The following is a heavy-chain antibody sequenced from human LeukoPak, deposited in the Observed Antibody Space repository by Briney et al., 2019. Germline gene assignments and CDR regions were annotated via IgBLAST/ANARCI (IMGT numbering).Heavy chain of an antibody. V-gene: IGHV3-30*02. CDR2: IRYDGSNK. J-gene: IGHJ3*02. Sequence: GGSLRLXCAASGFTFSSYGMHWVRQAPGKGLEWVAFIRYDGSNKYYADSVKGRFTISRDNSKNTLYLQMNSLRAEDTAVYYCSKDYYDSPDAFDIWGQGTMVTVSS. CDR3: SKDYYDSPDAFDI. CDR1: GFTFSSYG. D-gene: IGHD3-22*01.